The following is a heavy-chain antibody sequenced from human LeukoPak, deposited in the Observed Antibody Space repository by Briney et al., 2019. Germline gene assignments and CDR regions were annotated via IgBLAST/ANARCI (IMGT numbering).Heavy chain of an antibody. CDR2: IYYSGST. Sequence: SETLSLTCTVSGGSISGYYWSWIRQPPGKGLEWIGYIYYSGSTNYNPSLKSRVTISVDTSKNQFSLKLRSVTAADTAVYYCARGVKIEYSSSSRNWYFDLWGRGTLVTVSS. D-gene: IGHD6-6*01. V-gene: IGHV4-59*08. CDR3: ARGVKIEYSSSSRNWYFDL. J-gene: IGHJ2*01. CDR1: GGSISGYY.